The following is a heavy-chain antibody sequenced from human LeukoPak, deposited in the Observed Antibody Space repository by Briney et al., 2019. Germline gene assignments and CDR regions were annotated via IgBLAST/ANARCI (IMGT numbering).Heavy chain of an antibody. J-gene: IGHJ3*02. CDR3: ASCYHLWNGHLSDAFDI. Sequence: ASLKVSCKASGYMFTGYYMHWVRQAPGQGLEWMGRINPNSGDTKYAQRFQGRVTMTRDTSISTAYLELSRLRSDDTAVYYCASCYHLWNGHLSDAFDIWGQGTMVSVSS. CDR1: GYMFTGYY. V-gene: IGHV1-2*02. D-gene: IGHD3-3*01. CDR2: INPNSGDT.